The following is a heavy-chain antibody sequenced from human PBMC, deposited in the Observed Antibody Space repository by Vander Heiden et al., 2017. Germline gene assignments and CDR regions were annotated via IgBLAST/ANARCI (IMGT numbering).Heavy chain of an antibody. CDR2: IYPGDSDT. D-gene: IGHD1-26*01. J-gene: IGHJ2*01. V-gene: IGHV5-51*01. Sequence: EVQLVQPGAEVTKPGESLKLSCQGSGYSFTSYWIGWVRQMPGKGLEWMGIIYPGDSDTRYSPSVQGQVTISVDKSISTAYLQWSGLKASDTAMYYCARRFSGSYAYWYFDLWGRGTLVTVSS. CDR3: ARRFSGSYAYWYFDL. CDR1: GYSFTSYW.